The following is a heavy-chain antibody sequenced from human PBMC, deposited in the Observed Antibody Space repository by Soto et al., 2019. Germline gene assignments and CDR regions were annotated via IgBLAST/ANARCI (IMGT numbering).Heavy chain of an antibody. CDR2: VSCSGGST. Sequence: GGSLRLSCAASGFTISSGAMSWGRQAQGKGLGWVSAVSCSGGSTYYAHSVKGRFTISRDISKNKLYLQMNSLRAADTAVYYCAKYFVDGHNFISYYLDFWGQGTTVTVSS. CDR1: GFTISSGA. D-gene: IGHD3-9*01. CDR3: AKYFVDGHNFISYYLDF. J-gene: IGHJ4*02. V-gene: IGHV3-23*01.